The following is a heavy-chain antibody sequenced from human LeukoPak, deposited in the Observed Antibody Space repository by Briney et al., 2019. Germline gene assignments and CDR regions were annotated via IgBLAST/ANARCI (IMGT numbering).Heavy chain of an antibody. J-gene: IGHJ4*02. CDR2: INPSGGST. V-gene: IGHV1-46*01. CDR3: ARSIAVAGSFDF. Sequence: ASVKVSCKASGYTFTSYYMHWVRQAPGQGLEWMGIINPSGGSTSYAQKFQGRVTMTRDTSTSTVYMELSRLRSEDTAVYYCARSIAVAGSFDFWGQGTLVTVSS. D-gene: IGHD6-19*01. CDR1: GYTFTSYY.